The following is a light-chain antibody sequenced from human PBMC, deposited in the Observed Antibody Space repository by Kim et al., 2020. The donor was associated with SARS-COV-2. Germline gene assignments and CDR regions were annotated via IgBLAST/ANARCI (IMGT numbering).Light chain of an antibody. CDR3: QAWDVSPAV. Sequence: SYELTQPPSVSVSPGQTASITCSGDKLGNKYACWYQQKPGQSPVLVIYHDSKRPSGIPERFSGSNSGNTATLTISGTQAMDEADYYCQAWDVSPAVFGTGTKVSVL. J-gene: IGLJ1*01. V-gene: IGLV3-1*01. CDR2: HDS. CDR1: KLGNKY.